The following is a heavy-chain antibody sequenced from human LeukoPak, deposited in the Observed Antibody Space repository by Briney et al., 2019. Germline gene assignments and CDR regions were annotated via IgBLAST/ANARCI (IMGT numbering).Heavy chain of an antibody. J-gene: IGHJ3*02. D-gene: IGHD3-10*01. CDR1: GYTFTGYY. Sequence: ASVKVSCKASGYTFTGYYMHWVRQAPRQGLEWMGIINPSGGSTSYAQKFQGRVTMTRDTSTSTVYMELSSLRSEDTAVYYCASVSGLLDAFDIWGQGTMVTVSS. CDR2: INPSGGST. V-gene: IGHV1-46*01. CDR3: ASVSGLLDAFDI.